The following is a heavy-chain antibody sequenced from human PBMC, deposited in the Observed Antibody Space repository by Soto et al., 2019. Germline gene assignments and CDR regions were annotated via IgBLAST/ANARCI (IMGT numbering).Heavy chain of an antibody. CDR3: VRGVLS. D-gene: IGHD3-10*01. J-gene: IGHJ1*01. Sequence: QVQLQESGPGLVKASQTLSLTCNVSGGSISSGGYYWTWIRQHPGKGLEWIGNIHHSGSTFYNPSLKSRVSISVDTSKNQFSLKLSSVTAAEPAVYFCVRGVLSWGQGTLVTVSS. CDR2: IHHSGST. V-gene: IGHV4-31*03. CDR1: GGSISSGGYY.